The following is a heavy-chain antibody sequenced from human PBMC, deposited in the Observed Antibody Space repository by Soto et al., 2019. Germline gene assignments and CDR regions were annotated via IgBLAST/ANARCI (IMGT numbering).Heavy chain of an antibody. CDR1: GFTFSSYG. V-gene: IGHV3-30*18. Sequence: RLSCAASGFTFSSYGMHWVRQAPGKGLEWVAVISYDGSNKYYADSVKGRFTISRDNSKNTLYLQMNSLRAEDTAVYYCAKDLNDFWSGYTYYYYYYGMDVWGQGTTVTVSS. D-gene: IGHD3-3*01. CDR2: ISYDGSNK. J-gene: IGHJ6*02. CDR3: AKDLNDFWSGYTYYYYYYGMDV.